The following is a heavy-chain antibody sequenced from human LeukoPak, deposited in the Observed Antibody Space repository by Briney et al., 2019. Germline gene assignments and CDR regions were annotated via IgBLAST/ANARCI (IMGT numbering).Heavy chain of an antibody. CDR3: AKVMQDRSMNMHFDY. CDR1: GFTISNYA. V-gene: IGHV3-23*01. Sequence: GGSLRLSCAASGFTISNYAMSWVRQAPGKGLEWVSALSDSGTSTYYADSVKGRFTVSRDSPKNTLNLQMNSLRAEDTAVYYCAKVMQDRSMNMHFDYWGPGTQVTVSS. D-gene: IGHD5-18*01. CDR2: LSDSGTST. J-gene: IGHJ4*02.